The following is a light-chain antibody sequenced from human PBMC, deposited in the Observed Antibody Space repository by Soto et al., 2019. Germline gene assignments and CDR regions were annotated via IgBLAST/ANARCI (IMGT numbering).Light chain of an antibody. J-gene: IGKJ2*01. CDR2: GAS. CDR3: QQYGESSYA. CDR1: ESISRDY. V-gene: IGKV3-20*01. Sequence: EIVLTQSPGTLSLSPGQRATLSCRASESISRDYLAWYQQRLGQAPRLLIYGASSGATGIPDRFSGSGSGTDFTLTISRLEPEDFAVYYCQQYGESSYAFGQGTKLQIK.